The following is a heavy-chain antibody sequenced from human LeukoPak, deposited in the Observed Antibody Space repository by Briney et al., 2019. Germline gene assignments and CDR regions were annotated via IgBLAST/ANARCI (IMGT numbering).Heavy chain of an antibody. J-gene: IGHJ6*02. Sequence: SETLSLTCTVSGGSISSSSYYWGWIRQPPGKGLEWIGYISYSGSTKYNPSLKSRVTISVDTSKNQFSLKLSSVTAADTAVYYCARGMVVTTGITSPMDVWGQGTTVTVSS. CDR2: ISYSGST. CDR3: ARGMVVTTGITSPMDV. CDR1: GGSISSSSYY. V-gene: IGHV4-61*05. D-gene: IGHD2-21*02.